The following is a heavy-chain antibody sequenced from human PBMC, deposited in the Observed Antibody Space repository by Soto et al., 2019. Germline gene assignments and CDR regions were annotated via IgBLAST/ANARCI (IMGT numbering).Heavy chain of an antibody. CDR2: INHSGST. J-gene: IGHJ4*02. V-gene: IGHV4-34*01. CDR3: ASHFSVDHFDY. CDR1: GGSFSGYY. Sequence: SETLSLTCAVYGGSFSGYYWTWIRQPPGTGLEWIGEINHSGSTNYNPSLESRVTISVDTSKNQFSLKLTSVTAADTAVYYCASHFSVDHFDYWGQEALVTVSS. D-gene: IGHD3-9*01.